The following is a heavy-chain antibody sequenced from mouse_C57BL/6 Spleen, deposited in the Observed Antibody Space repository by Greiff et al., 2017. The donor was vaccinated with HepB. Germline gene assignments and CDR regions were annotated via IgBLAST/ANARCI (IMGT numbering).Heavy chain of an antibody. CDR2: IYPSDSET. D-gene: IGHD5-1*01. J-gene: IGHJ2*01. CDR1: GYTFTSYW. V-gene: IGHV1-61*01. Sequence: QVQLQQSGAELVRPGSSVKLSCKASGYTFTSYWMDWVKQRPGQGLEWIGNIYPSDSETHYNQKFKDKATLTVDKSSSTAYMQLSSLTSEDSAVYYCARSKYYYFDYWGQGTTLTVSS. CDR3: ARSKYYYFDY.